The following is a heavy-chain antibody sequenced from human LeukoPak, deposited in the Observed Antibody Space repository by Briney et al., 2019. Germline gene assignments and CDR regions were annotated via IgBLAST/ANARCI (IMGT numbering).Heavy chain of an antibody. CDR1: GGSISSYY. CDR3: AGPYCSSTSCSKSRWFDP. V-gene: IGHV4-59*08. Sequence: SETLSLTCTVSGGSISSYYWSWIRQPPGKGLEWIGYIYYSGSTNYNPSLKSRVTISVDTSKNQFSLKLSSVTAADTAVYYCAGPYCSSTSCSKSRWFDPWGQGTLVTVSS. D-gene: IGHD2-2*01. CDR2: IYYSGST. J-gene: IGHJ5*02.